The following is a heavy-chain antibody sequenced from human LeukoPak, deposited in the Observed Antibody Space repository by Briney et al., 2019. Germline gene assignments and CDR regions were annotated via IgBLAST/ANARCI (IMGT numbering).Heavy chain of an antibody. CDR2: ISDDGSNK. CDR1: GFAFSDCG. V-gene: IGHV3-30*19. Sequence: GGSLRLSCAASGFAFSDCGMHWVRQAPGKGLEWVAVISDDGSNKYYADSVKGRFTISRDNSKNTLYLQMNSLRAEDTAVYYCARDGAVAGIYYYYYYMDVWGKGTTVTVSS. CDR3: ARDGAVAGIYYYYYYMDV. D-gene: IGHD6-19*01. J-gene: IGHJ6*03.